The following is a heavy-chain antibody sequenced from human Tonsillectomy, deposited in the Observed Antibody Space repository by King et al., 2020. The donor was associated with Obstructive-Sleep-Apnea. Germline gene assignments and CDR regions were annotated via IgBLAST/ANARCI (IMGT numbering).Heavy chain of an antibody. V-gene: IGHV4-39*07. CDR3: ARVRSSGWSYYFDY. D-gene: IGHD6-19*01. J-gene: IGHJ4*02. Sequence: LQLQESGPGLVKPSETLSLTCTVSVGSISSSSYYWGWIRQPPGKGLEWVGSISYSGSTYYNPSLKSRVTISVDTSMNQFSLKLSSVTAADTAVYYCARVRSSGWSYYFDYWGQGTLVTVSS. CDR1: VGSISSSSYY. CDR2: ISYSGST.